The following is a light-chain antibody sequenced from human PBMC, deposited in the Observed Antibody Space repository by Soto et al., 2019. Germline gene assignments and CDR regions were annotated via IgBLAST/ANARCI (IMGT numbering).Light chain of an antibody. CDR1: QGIRND. V-gene: IGKV1-17*01. Sequence: DIQMTQSPSSLSASVGDRVTLXXRASQGIRNDVGGYQQKPGTAPKXMIDAASSLQSGGPSRFSGSGSVTEFTLTSSSLQPEDFATYSCLQHNSDPWTFGQGTKVEIK. CDR2: AAS. CDR3: LQHNSDPWT. J-gene: IGKJ1*01.